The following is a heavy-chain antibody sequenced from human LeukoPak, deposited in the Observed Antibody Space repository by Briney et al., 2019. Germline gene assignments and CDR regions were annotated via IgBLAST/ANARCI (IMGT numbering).Heavy chain of an antibody. CDR2: IKQDGSEK. CDR1: GFTFSSYW. D-gene: IGHD2-21*01. J-gene: IGHJ6*02. CDR3: ARDHCPPCGYYYGMDV. Sequence: PGGSLRLSCAASGFTFSSYWMSWVRQAPGKGVEWVANIKQDGSEKYYVDSVKGRFTISRDNAKNSLYLQMNSLRAEDTAVYYCARDHCPPCGYYYGMDVWGQGTTVTVSS. V-gene: IGHV3-7*01.